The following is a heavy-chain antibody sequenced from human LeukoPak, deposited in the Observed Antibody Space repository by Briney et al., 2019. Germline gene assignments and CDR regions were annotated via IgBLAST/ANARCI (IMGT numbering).Heavy chain of an antibody. V-gene: IGHV4-59*12. J-gene: IGHJ3*02. D-gene: IGHD5-12*01. CDR2: IYYTGST. Sequence: SETLSLTCTISGGSISSYYWCWIRQPPGKGLEWIGYIYYTGSTNHNPSLKSRVTISVDTSKNQFSLKLSSVTAADKAVYYCARSCRILDIVATIRARLGGNGFDIWGQGTMVTVSS. CDR1: GGSISSYY. CDR3: ARSCRILDIVATIRARLGGNGFDI.